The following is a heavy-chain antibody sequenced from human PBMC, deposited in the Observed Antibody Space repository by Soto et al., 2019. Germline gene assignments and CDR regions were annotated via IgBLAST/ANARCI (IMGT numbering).Heavy chain of an antibody. V-gene: IGHV1-69*06. D-gene: IGHD1-1*01. J-gene: IGHJ4*02. CDR1: GGTFNNYV. CDR3: AGRCEGTHCLGQFDY. CDR2: IIPIFGTA. Sequence: QVQLVQSGAEVKKPGSSVKVSCRASGGTFNNYVINWVRQAPGQGLEWMAGIIPIFGTANYAQKFQGRVTITADKSTSTAYMELNSLRSEDTAVYYCAGRCEGTHCLGQFDYWGQGTLVTVSS.